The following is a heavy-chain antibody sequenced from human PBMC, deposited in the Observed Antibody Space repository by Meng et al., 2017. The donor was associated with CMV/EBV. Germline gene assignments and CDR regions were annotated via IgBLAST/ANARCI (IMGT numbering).Heavy chain of an antibody. Sequence: GSLRLSCTVSGGSISSYYWSWIRQPPGKGLEWIGYIYYSGSTNYNPSLKSRVTISVDTSKNQFSLKPSSVTAADTAVYYCARNKARSSSSWYHFDYWGQGTLVTVSS. J-gene: IGHJ4*02. D-gene: IGHD6-13*01. V-gene: IGHV4-59*01. CDR1: GGSISSYY. CDR3: ARNKARSSSSWYHFDY. CDR2: IYYSGST.